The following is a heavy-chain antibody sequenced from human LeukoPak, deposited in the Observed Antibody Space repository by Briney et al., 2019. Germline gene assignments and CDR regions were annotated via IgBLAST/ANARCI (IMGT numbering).Heavy chain of an antibody. Sequence: SETLSLTCTVSGGSISSGDYYWSWIRQPPGKGREWIGYIYYSGSTYYNPSLKRRVTMSVDTSKNQFSLKLSSVTAADTAVYYCARVYYYDCSGYFFLDYGGQGTLVTVSS. D-gene: IGHD3-22*01. CDR3: ARVYYYDCSGYFFLDY. J-gene: IGHJ4*02. CDR2: IYYSGST. V-gene: IGHV4-30-4*01. CDR1: GGSISSGDYY.